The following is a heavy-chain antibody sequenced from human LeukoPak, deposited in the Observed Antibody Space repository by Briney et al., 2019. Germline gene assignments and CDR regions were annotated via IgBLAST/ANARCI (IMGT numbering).Heavy chain of an antibody. Sequence: GGSLRLSCAASGFSFSDSALHWVRQASGKGPEWLGRIRTKKNTYATAYAASVKGRFTISRDDSKNTVYLQMSSLKTDDTAVYYCTRKNNVDFSEYWFEFDHWGRGTLVTVSS. CDR3: TRKNNVDFSEYWFEFDH. CDR1: GFSFSDSA. D-gene: IGHD2/OR15-2a*01. J-gene: IGHJ4*02. CDR2: IRTKKNTYAT. V-gene: IGHV3-73*01.